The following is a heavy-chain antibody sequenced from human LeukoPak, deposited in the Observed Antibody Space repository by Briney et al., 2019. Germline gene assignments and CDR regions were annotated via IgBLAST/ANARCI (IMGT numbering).Heavy chain of an antibody. CDR2: INPNSGGT. CDR1: GYTFTGYY. V-gene: IGHV1-2*02. D-gene: IGHD2-2*01. CDR3: ARDRYCSSTSCYRWFDP. Sequence: APVKGSCKASGYTFTGYYMHWVRQAPGQGLEWMGWINPNSGGTNYAQKFQCRVTMTRDTSISTAYMELSRLRSDDTAVYYCARDRYCSSTSCYRWFDPWGQGTMVTVSS. J-gene: IGHJ5*02.